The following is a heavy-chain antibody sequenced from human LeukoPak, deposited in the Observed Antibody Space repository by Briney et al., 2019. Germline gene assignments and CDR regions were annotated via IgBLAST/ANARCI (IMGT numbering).Heavy chain of an antibody. V-gene: IGHV3-33*01. Sequence: GRSLRLSCAASGFTFNNFGMHGVRQAPGKGLEWVALIRYDGSKKDYADSVKGRFTVSRDNSKNTLYLQMDSLRAEDTAVYYCARTGDTERFDYWGQGTLVTVSS. D-gene: IGHD5-18*01. CDR1: GFTFNNFG. CDR3: ARTGDTERFDY. J-gene: IGHJ4*02. CDR2: IRYDGSKK.